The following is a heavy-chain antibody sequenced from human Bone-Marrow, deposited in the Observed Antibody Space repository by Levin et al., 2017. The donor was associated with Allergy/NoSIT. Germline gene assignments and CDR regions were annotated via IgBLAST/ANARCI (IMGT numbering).Heavy chain of an antibody. CDR1: GGPISSTSHF. Sequence: SQTLSLTCNVSGGPISSTSHFWGWIRQPPGKGLEWIGSMHYGGTTYYTPSLKSRVTISIDTSKNQFSLRLSSVTAADTAMYYCTRRLETAMAPYFSDSWGQGTLVTVSS. CDR2: MHYGGTT. V-gene: IGHV4-39*07. CDR3: TRRLETAMAPYFSDS. D-gene: IGHD5-18*01. J-gene: IGHJ4*02.